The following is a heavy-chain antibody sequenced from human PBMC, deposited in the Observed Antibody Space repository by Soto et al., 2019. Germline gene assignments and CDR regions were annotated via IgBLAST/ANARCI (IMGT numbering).Heavy chain of an antibody. CDR1: GFTFDDYT. CDR2: ISWDGGST. D-gene: IGHD5-12*01. V-gene: IGHV3-43*01. J-gene: IGHJ3*02. Sequence: GGSLRLSCAASGFTFDDYTMHWVRQAPGKGLEWVSLISWDGGSTYYADSVKGRFTISRDNSKNSLYLQMNSLRIEDTALYYCSSGVGGYDKDAFDIWGQGTMVTVSS. CDR3: SSGVGGYDKDAFDI.